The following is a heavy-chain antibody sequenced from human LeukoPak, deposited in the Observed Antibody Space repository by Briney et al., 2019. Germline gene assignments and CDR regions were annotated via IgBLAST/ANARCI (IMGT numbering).Heavy chain of an antibody. V-gene: IGHV4-39*01. CDR3: ARRMPPIYSYGFYWFDP. J-gene: IGHJ5*02. CDR2: IHYSGST. D-gene: IGHD5-18*01. CDR1: GYSISGSSYY. Sequence: SETLSLTCTVSGYSISGSSYYWCWIRQPPGKGLEWIGSIHYSGSTQYNPSLNSRASTSVNTSKNTFSLKLTSVTAADTAVYYCARRMPPIYSYGFYWFDPWGQGTLATVSS.